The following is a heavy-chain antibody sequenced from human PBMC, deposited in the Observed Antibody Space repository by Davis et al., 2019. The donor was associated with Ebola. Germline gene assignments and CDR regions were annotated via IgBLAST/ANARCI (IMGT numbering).Heavy chain of an antibody. Sequence: AASVKVSCKASGYTFTSYAMHWVRQAPGQRLEWMGWINAGNGNTKYSQKFQGRVTITRATSASTAYMELSSLRSEDTAVYYCARDQLSLWFRELLEYYYGMDVWGQGTTVTVSS. CDR3: ARDQLSLWFRELLEYYYGMDV. J-gene: IGHJ6*02. V-gene: IGHV1-3*01. D-gene: IGHD3-10*01. CDR2: INAGNGNT. CDR1: GYTFTSYA.